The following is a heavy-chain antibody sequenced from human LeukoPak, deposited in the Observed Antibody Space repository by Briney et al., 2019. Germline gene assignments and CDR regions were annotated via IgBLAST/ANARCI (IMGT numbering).Heavy chain of an antibody. Sequence: SETLSLTCTVSGGSISSYYWSWIRQPPGKGLEWIGYIYYSGSTNYNPSLKSRVTISVDTSKNQFSLKLSSVTAADTAVYYCARWSGYYFYWGQGTLVTVSS. D-gene: IGHD3-3*01. CDR2: IYYSGST. V-gene: IGHV4-59*01. CDR1: GGSISSYY. J-gene: IGHJ4*02. CDR3: ARWSGYYFY.